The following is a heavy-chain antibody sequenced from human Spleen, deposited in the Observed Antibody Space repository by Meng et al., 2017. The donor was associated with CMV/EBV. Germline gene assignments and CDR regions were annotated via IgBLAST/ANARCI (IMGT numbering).Heavy chain of an antibody. D-gene: IGHD3-16*01. CDR2: ISAYNGDT. Sequence: ASVKVSCKASGYTFSNYGISWVRQAPGQGLEWMGWISAYNGDTNYAQKYQGRVTMTTDTSTSTAYMELRSLRSDDTAVYYCAKDYTPGYDCFDPWGQGTLVTVSS. J-gene: IGHJ5*02. CDR3: AKDYTPGYDCFDP. V-gene: IGHV1-18*01. CDR1: GYTFSNYG.